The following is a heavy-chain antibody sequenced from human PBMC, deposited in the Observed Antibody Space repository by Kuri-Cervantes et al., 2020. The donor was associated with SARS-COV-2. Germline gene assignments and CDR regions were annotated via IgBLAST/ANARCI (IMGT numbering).Heavy chain of an antibody. CDR2: IIPIFGTA. CDR1: GGTFSSYA. CDR3: AKTTMVQGVIISGWIDY. D-gene: IGHD3-10*01. V-gene: IGHV1-69*13. J-gene: IGHJ4*02. Sequence: SVKVSCKASGGTFSSYAISWVRQAPGQGLEWMGGIIPIFGTANYAQKFQGRVTITADESTSTAYMELSSLRSEDTAVYYCAKTTMVQGVIISGWIDYWGQGTLVTVSS.